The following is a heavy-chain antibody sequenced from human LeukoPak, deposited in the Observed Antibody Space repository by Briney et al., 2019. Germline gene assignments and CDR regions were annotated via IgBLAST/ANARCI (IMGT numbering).Heavy chain of an antibody. D-gene: IGHD3-22*01. Sequence: SETLSLTCAVYGGSFSGYYWTWIRQAPGKGLEWIGEINPSGRISYNPSLKSRLTISVDASKNQFSLNLRSLTAADTAVYYCARGRQEVSMMVVVMTAVSYYLDVWGKGTTVTVS. V-gene: IGHV4-34*01. CDR3: ARGRQEVSMMVVVMTAVSYYLDV. J-gene: IGHJ6*03. CDR1: GGSFSGYY. CDR2: INPSGRI.